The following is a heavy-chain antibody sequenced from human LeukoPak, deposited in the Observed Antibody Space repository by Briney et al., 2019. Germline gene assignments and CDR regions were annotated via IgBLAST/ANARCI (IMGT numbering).Heavy chain of an antibody. Sequence: GGSLRLSCAASGFTFTNYDMSWVRQAPGKGLEWVSTISDSGHSTSYADSVKGRFTISRDNAKNSLYLQMNSLRAEDTAVYYCARDSSGYYYPDAFDIWGQGTMVTVSS. CDR3: ARDSSGYYYPDAFDI. CDR1: GFTFTNYD. CDR2: ISDSGHST. V-gene: IGHV3-23*01. D-gene: IGHD3-22*01. J-gene: IGHJ3*02.